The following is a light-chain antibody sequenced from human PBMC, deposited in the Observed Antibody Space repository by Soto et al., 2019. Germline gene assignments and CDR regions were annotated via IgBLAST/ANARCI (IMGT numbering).Light chain of an antibody. CDR2: DAS. Sequence: EIVLTQSPATLSLSPGERATLSCRASQSVSSYLAWYQQKPGQAPRLLIYDASDRATGIPARFSGSGSGTDFTLTISSLEPEDFAVYYCQQRSNSPAITFGQGTRLEIK. CDR1: QSVSSY. J-gene: IGKJ5*01. CDR3: QQRSNSPAIT. V-gene: IGKV3-11*01.